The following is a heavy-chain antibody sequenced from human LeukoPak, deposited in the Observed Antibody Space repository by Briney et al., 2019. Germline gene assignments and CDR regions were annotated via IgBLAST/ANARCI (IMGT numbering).Heavy chain of an antibody. V-gene: IGHV1-69*04. CDR2: IIPILGIA. J-gene: IGHJ5*02. CDR1: GYTFTSYG. Sequence: SVKVSCKASGYTFTSYGIRWVRQAPGQGLEWMGRIIPILGIANYAQKFQGRVTITADKSTSTAYMELSSLRSEDTAVYYCARDFELLPTRHGWFDPWGQGTLVTVSS. CDR3: ARDFELLPTRHGWFDP. D-gene: IGHD2-21*01.